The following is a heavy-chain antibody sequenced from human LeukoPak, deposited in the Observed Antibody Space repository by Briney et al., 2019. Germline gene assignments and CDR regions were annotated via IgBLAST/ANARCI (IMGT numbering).Heavy chain of an antibody. CDR3: ARGRSTAMVSRSKPRDPMAKTKNWFDP. J-gene: IGHJ5*02. V-gene: IGHV4-39*07. CDR2: AYYSGTT. D-gene: IGHD5-18*01. Sequence: SETLSLTCTVSGGSIRSSQLYWGWVRQPPGKGLEWIGIAYYSGTTFYNPSLKSRVTISVDTSKNQFSLKLSSVTAADTAVYYCARGRSTAMVSRSKPRDPMAKTKNWFDPWGQGTLVTVSS. CDR1: GGSIRSSQLY.